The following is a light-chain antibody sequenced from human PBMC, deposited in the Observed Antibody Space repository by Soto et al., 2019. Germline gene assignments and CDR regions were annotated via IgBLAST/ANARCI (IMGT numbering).Light chain of an antibody. Sequence: DIQMTQSPSSLSASVGDRVTITCRASQSISSYLNWYQQKPGKAPKLLIYAASSLQSVVPSRLSGSGSGTDFTLTISSLQPEDFATYYCQQSYSTPQTFGPGTKVDLK. V-gene: IGKV1-39*01. CDR1: QSISSY. CDR2: AAS. CDR3: QQSYSTPQT. J-gene: IGKJ3*01.